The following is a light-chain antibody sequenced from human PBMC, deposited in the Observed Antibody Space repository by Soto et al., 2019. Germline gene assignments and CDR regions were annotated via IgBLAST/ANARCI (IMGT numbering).Light chain of an antibody. Sequence: QSALTQPASVSGSPGQSITISCTGTSSNVGSYNLVSWYQQHPGKAPKLMIYEGSTRPSGVSNRFSGSKSGNTASLTISGLQAEYEADYYCCSYAGSSTYVFGTGTKVTVL. CDR3: CSYAGSSTYV. V-gene: IGLV2-23*01. J-gene: IGLJ1*01. CDR2: EGS. CDR1: SSNVGSYNL.